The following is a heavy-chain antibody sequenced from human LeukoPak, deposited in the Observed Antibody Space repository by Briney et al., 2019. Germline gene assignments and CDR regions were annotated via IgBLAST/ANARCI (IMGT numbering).Heavy chain of an antibody. J-gene: IGHJ4*02. CDR2: ISSSSSYI. D-gene: IGHD2-2*02. V-gene: IGHV3-21*04. Sequence: GGSLRLSCAASGFTFSSYSMNWVRQAPGKGLEWVSSISSSSSYIYYADSVKGRFTISRDNSKNTLYLQMNSLRAEDTAVYYCANPVHMYTKFDYWGQGTLVTVSS. CDR3: ANPVHMYTKFDY. CDR1: GFTFSSYS.